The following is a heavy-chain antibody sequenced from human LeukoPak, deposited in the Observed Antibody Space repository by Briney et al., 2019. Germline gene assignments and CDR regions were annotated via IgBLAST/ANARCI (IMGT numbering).Heavy chain of an antibody. Sequence: SETLSLTCTVSGGSLSSGDYYWSWIRQPPGKGLEWIGYIYYSGSTYYNPSLKSRVTISVDTSKNQFSLKLSSVTAADTAVYYCARGNEYSSSPVHNWGQGTLVTVSS. D-gene: IGHD6-6*01. V-gene: IGHV4-30-4*08. CDR3: ARGNEYSSSPVHN. J-gene: IGHJ4*02. CDR2: IYYSGST. CDR1: GGSLSSGDYY.